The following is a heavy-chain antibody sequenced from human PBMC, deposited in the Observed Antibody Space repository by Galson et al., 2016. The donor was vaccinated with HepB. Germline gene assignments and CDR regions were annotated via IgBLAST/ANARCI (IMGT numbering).Heavy chain of an antibody. Sequence: TLSLTCIVSGDSISSSGYSWSWIRQPPGQGLEWIGFIYHSGSAYYNPSLKSRITISIDRSKNQFSLKLSSVTAADTAVYYCARESNWFDPWGQGTLVTVSS. CDR3: ARESNWFDP. CDR1: GDSISSSGYS. CDR2: IYHSGSA. J-gene: IGHJ5*02. V-gene: IGHV4-30-2*01.